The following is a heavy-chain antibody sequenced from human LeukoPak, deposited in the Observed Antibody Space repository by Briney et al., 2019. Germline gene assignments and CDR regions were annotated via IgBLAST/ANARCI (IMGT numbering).Heavy chain of an antibody. CDR1: VFTLSSYA. D-gene: IGHD3-10*01. Sequence: PGGSLRLSCAASVFTLSSYAMSWVRQTPGKGLEWVSAISGSGGSTYYADSVKGRFTISRDKSKSTLYLQMNSLRAEDTAVYYCAKDWLLWFGELVQSPWFDPCGQGTLVTVSS. V-gene: IGHV3-23*01. CDR3: AKDWLLWFGELVQSPWFDP. CDR2: ISGSGGST. J-gene: IGHJ5*02.